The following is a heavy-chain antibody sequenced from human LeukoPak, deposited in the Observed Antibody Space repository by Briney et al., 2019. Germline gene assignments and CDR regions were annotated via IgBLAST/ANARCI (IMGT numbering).Heavy chain of an antibody. D-gene: IGHD3-10*01. J-gene: IGHJ4*02. Sequence: ASVKVSCKASGYTFTSYDINWVRQATGQGLEWMGWMNPNSGDTGYAQKFRDRVSMTRDTSISTAYMELSSLMSEDTAVYYCTRAAIRGVIIDPDYWGQGTLVTVSS. CDR3: TRAAIRGVIIDPDY. CDR2: MNPNSGDT. V-gene: IGHV1-8*01. CDR1: GYTFTSYD.